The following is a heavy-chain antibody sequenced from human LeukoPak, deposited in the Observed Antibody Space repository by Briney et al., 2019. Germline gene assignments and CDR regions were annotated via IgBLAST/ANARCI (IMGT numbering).Heavy chain of an antibody. Sequence: GGSLRLSCAASGFTFSSYWMHWVRQAPGKGLVWVSRINSDGTTTNYAESVKGRFTISRDNAKNALYLQMDILRVEDTALYFCVRDYQFIQEVWGQGTTVTVSS. D-gene: IGHD2-2*01. CDR1: GFTFSSYW. CDR2: INSDGTTT. J-gene: IGHJ6*02. V-gene: IGHV3-74*01. CDR3: VRDYQFIQEV.